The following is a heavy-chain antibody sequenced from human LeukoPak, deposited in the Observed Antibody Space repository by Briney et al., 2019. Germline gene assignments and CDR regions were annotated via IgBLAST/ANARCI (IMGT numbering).Heavy chain of an antibody. Sequence: GGSLRLSCTVSGFTVSSNSMSWVRQAPGKGLEWVSFIYSDNTHYSDSVKGRFTISRDNSKNTVYLQMNALRAEDTALYFCARGGTLVRGGDPFDYWGQGTLVTVSS. CDR3: ARGGTLVRGGDPFDY. J-gene: IGHJ4*02. CDR1: GFTVSSNS. CDR2: IYSDNT. V-gene: IGHV3-53*01. D-gene: IGHD3-10*01.